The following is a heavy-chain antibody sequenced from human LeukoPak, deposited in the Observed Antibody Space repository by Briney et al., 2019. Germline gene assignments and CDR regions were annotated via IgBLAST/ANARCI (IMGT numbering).Heavy chain of an antibody. CDR3: AKERWSEREHFQH. V-gene: IGHV3-48*01. CDR1: GFTFSSYS. D-gene: IGHD4-23*01. Sequence: PGGSLRLSCAASGFTFSSYSMNWVRQAPGKGLEWVSYISSSSSTIYYADSVKGRFTISRDNAKNSLYLQMNSLRAEDTAVYYCAKERWSEREHFQHWGQGTLVTVSS. CDR2: ISSSSSTI. J-gene: IGHJ1*01.